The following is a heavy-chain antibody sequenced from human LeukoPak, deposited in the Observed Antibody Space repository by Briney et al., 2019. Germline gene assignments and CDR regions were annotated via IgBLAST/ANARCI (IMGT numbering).Heavy chain of an antibody. CDR1: GYTFTSFT. CDR2: INAGNGIT. V-gene: IGHV1-3*01. Sequence: ASVKVSCKASGYTFTSFTIHWVRQAPGQRLEWMGWINAGNGITKFSQRFQDRVTITRDTSASTAYMELSSLRSEDTAVYYCARDRGEQQLFYAFDIWGQGTMVTVSS. D-gene: IGHD6-13*01. J-gene: IGHJ3*02. CDR3: ARDRGEQQLFYAFDI.